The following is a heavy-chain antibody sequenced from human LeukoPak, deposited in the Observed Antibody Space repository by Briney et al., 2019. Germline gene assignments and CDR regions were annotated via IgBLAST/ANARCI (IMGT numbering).Heavy chain of an antibody. V-gene: IGHV3-7*01. D-gene: IGHD5-12*01. Sequence: GGSLRLSCAASGFTFSSHWMTWVRQAPGKGLEWVANIKQDGSGKYYVDSVKGRFTISRDNAKNSVYLQMNSLRAEDTAVYYCARAGSGYEFDYWGQGTLVTVSS. CDR1: GFTFSSHW. CDR3: ARAGSGYEFDY. J-gene: IGHJ4*02. CDR2: IKQDGSGK.